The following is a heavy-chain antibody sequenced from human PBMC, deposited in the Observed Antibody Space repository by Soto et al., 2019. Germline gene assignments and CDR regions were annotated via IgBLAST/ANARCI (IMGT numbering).Heavy chain of an antibody. Sequence: ASVKVSCKASGGTFSSYAISWVRQAPGQGLEWMGGIIPIFGTANYAQKFQGRVTITADESTSTAYMELSSLRSEDTAVYYCVSRIAAAGISYFYYGMDVWGQGTTVTVSS. V-gene: IGHV1-69*13. D-gene: IGHD6-13*01. J-gene: IGHJ6*02. CDR3: VSRIAAAGISYFYYGMDV. CDR2: IIPIFGTA. CDR1: GGTFSSYA.